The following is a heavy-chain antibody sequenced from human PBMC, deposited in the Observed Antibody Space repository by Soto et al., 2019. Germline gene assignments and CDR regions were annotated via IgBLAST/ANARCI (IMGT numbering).Heavy chain of an antibody. CDR2: ISGSGDRT. D-gene: IGHD2-8*02. Sequence: EVQLLQSGGGLVQPGGSLRLSCAASGFTFSTYAMSWVRQAPGKGLEWVSTISGSGDRTYYADSVKGRFTVSRDNSKNTLYLQMNSLRADDTAVYYCARELRYCTVNSCYDAEYFQHWGQGTLVTVSS. J-gene: IGHJ1*01. CDR1: GFTFSTYA. V-gene: IGHV3-23*01. CDR3: ARELRYCTVNSCYDAEYFQH.